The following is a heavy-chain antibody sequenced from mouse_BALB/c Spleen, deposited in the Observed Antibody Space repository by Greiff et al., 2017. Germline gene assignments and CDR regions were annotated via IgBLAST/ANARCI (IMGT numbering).Heavy chain of an antibody. CDR3: AAYDQVFAY. CDR2: INPNNGGT. V-gene: IGHV1-18*01. Sequence: VQLKQSGPELVKPGASVKIPCKASGYTFTDYNMDWVKQSHGKSLEWIGDINPNNGGTIYNQKFKGKATLTVDKSSSTAYMELRSLTSEDTAVYYCAAYDQVFAYWGQGTLVTVSA. D-gene: IGHD2-14*01. J-gene: IGHJ3*01. CDR1: GYTFTDYN.